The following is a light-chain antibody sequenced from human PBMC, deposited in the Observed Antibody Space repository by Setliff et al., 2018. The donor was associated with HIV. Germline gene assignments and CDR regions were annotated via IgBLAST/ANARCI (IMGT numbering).Light chain of an antibody. V-gene: IGLV2-14*01. CDR2: EVR. Sequence: QSALTQPASVSGSPGQSITISCTGTSSDVGGYSHVSWYQQHPGKAPKLIIYEVRNRPSGVSNRFSGSKSATSASLAITGLQAEDEADYYCQSYDNRLSGGVFGGGTKVTVL. CDR3: QSYDNRLSGGV. J-gene: IGLJ3*02. CDR1: SSDVGGYSH.